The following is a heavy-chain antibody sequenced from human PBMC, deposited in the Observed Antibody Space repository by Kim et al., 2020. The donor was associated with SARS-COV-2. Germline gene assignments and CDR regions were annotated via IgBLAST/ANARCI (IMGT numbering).Heavy chain of an antibody. J-gene: IGHJ6*02. Sequence: ASVKVSFKASGYTFTSYAMHWVRQAPGQRLEWMGWINAGNGNTKYSQKFQGRVTITRDTSASTAYMELSSLRSEDTAVYYCARDLGGAVSYYYYYYGMDVWGQGTTVTVSS. CDR3: ARDLGGAVSYYYYYYGMDV. V-gene: IGHV1-3*01. CDR1: GYTFTSYA. CDR2: INAGNGNT. D-gene: IGHD6-19*01.